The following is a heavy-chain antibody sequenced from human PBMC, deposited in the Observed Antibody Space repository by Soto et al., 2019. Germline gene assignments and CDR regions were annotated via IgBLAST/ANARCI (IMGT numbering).Heavy chain of an antibody. CDR2: IYHSGST. D-gene: IGHD6-6*01. J-gene: IGHJ4*01. Sequence: SETLSITCAVSGGSISSSNWWSWVRQPPGKGLEWIGEIYHSGSTNYNPSLKSRVTISVDTSKNQFSLKLSSVTAADTAVYYCARRGRDPQLRVFDYWGQGTLVTVSS. CDR3: ARRGRDPQLRVFDY. V-gene: IGHV4-4*02. CDR1: GGSISSSNW.